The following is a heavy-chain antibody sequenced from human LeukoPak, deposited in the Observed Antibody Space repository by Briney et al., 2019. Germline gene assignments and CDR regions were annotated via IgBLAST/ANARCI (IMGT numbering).Heavy chain of an antibody. CDR1: GGSFSGYY. V-gene: IGHV4-38-2*01. D-gene: IGHD2-15*01. CDR2: IYHSGST. Sequence: SETLSLTCAVYGGSFSGYYWGWIRQPPGKGLEWIGSIYHSGSTYYNPSLKSRVTISVDTSKNQFSLRLSSVTAADTAIYYCARAYCSGGSCYATDAFDIWGQGTMVTVSS. J-gene: IGHJ3*02. CDR3: ARAYCSGGSCYATDAFDI.